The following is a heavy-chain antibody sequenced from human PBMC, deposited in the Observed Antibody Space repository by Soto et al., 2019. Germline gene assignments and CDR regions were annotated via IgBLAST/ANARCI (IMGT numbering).Heavy chain of an antibody. CDR2: INPAGGTT. V-gene: IGHV1-46*01. D-gene: IGHD2-21*02. CDR3: ALKVVTYYDN. CDR1: GYSFTSTY. Sequence: QVQLVQSGAEVKKPGASVRISCRASGYSFTSTYVHWVRHAPGQGPEWMGIINPAGGTTYYAQKFQGRLTITSTTSTDTVFMDLNDLPSEDTAVYFFALKVVTYYDNWGQGTLLTVSS. J-gene: IGHJ4*02.